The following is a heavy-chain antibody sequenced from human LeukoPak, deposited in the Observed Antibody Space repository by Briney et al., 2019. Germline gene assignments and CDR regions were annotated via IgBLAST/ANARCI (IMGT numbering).Heavy chain of an antibody. V-gene: IGHV1-18*01. Sequence: ASVKVSCKASGYTFTSYGISWVRQAPGQGLEWMGWISAYNGNTNYAQKFQGRVTMTRDTSISTAYMELSRLRSDDTAVYYCARGGRDTAMPEYYMDVWGKGTTVTVSS. J-gene: IGHJ6*03. D-gene: IGHD5-18*01. CDR3: ARGGRDTAMPEYYMDV. CDR2: ISAYNGNT. CDR1: GYTFTSYG.